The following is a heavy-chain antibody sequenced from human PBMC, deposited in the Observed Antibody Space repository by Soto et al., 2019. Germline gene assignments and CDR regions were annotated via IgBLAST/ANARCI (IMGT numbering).Heavy chain of an antibody. Sequence: PSETLSLTCTVSGGSISSSSYYWGWIRQPPGKGLEWIGSIYYSGSTYYNPSLKSRVTISVDTSKNQFSLKLSSVTAADTAVYYCARAYGDYDWAYFDYWGQGTLVTVSS. J-gene: IGHJ4*02. V-gene: IGHV4-39*01. CDR3: ARAYGDYDWAYFDY. D-gene: IGHD4-17*01. CDR1: GGSISSSSYY. CDR2: IYYSGST.